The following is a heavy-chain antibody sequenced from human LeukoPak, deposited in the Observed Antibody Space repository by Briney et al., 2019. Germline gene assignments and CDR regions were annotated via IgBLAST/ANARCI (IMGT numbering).Heavy chain of an antibody. J-gene: IGHJ6*03. Sequence: GASVKVSCKASGGTFSSYAISWVRQAPGQGLEWMGGIIPFFGTANYAQKFQGRVTITADKSTGTAYMELSSLRSEDTAVFYCARGGSTSWGALSYYYMDVWGKGTTVTVSS. V-gene: IGHV1-69*06. CDR2: IIPFFGTA. CDR3: ARGGSTSWGALSYYYMDV. D-gene: IGHD6-6*01. CDR1: GGTFSSYA.